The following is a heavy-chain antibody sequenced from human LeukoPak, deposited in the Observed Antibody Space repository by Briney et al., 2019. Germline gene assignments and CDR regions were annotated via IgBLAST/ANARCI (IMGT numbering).Heavy chain of an antibody. CDR3: ARHSPVTTISADPSPFDY. V-gene: IGHV4-39*01. Sequence: PSETLSLTCTVSGGSISSSSYYWGWIRQPPGKGLEWIGSIYYSGSTYYNPSLKSRVTISVDTSKNQFSLKLSSVTAADTAVYYCARHSPVTTISADPSPFDYWGQGTLVTVSS. CDR1: GGSISSSSYY. J-gene: IGHJ4*02. D-gene: IGHD4-17*01. CDR2: IYYSGST.